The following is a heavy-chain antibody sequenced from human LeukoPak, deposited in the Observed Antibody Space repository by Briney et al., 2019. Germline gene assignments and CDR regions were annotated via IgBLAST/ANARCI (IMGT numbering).Heavy chain of an antibody. J-gene: IGHJ6*02. V-gene: IGHV4-59*01. CDR2: IHYSGKA. D-gene: IGHD3-16*01. CDR3: TRFGVYYDMGV. Sequence: PSEPLSLMCTVSGRSISGYYWLWIRQPPGKGLEGIGQIHYSGKADYNPSLRSRITISVDTSKNQMSLKLSSVTAADTAVYYCTRFGVYYDMGVWGQGTTVTVS. CDR1: GRSISGYY.